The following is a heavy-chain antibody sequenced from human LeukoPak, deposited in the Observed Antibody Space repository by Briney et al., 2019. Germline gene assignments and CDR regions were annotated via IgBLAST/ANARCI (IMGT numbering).Heavy chain of an antibody. D-gene: IGHD2-8*01. V-gene: IGHV3-23*01. J-gene: IGHJ4*02. CDR2: ISGSGGST. CDR1: GFTFSSYA. Sequence: PGGSLRLSCAASGFTFSSYAMSWVRQAPGKGLEWVSAISGSGGSTYYADSVKGRFTISRDNSKNTLYLQMNGLRAEDTAVYYCAKVGHPLLVVDFDYWGQGTLVTVSS. CDR3: AKVGHPLLVVDFDY.